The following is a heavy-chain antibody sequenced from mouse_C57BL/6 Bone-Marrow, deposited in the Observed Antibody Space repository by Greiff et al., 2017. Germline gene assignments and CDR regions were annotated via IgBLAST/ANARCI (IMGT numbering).Heavy chain of an antibody. CDR3: ARPNYYDYWYYAMDY. Sequence: VQLQQSGAELVKPGASVKMSCKASGYTFTSYWITWVKQRPGQGLEWIGDIYPGSGSTNYNEKFKSKATLTVDTSSSTAYMQLSSLTSEDSAVYYCARPNYYDYWYYAMDYWGQGTSVTVSS. V-gene: IGHV1-55*01. CDR2: IYPGSGST. J-gene: IGHJ4*01. CDR1: GYTFTSYW. D-gene: IGHD2-4*01.